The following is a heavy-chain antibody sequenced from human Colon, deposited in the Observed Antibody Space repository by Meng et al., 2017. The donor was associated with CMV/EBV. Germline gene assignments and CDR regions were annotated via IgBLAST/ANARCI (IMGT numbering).Heavy chain of an antibody. Sequence: GGSLRLSCAASGFTFADYAMHWVRHAPGKGLEWVSGISWNSGSIGYADSVKGRFTISRDNAKNSLYLQMNSLRAEDTALYYCTRAAPHHYDFWSGYFSAFDIWGQGTMVTVSS. D-gene: IGHD3-3*01. CDR2: ISWNSGSI. CDR3: TRAAPHHYDFWSGYFSAFDI. J-gene: IGHJ3*02. CDR1: GFTFADYA. V-gene: IGHV3-9*01.